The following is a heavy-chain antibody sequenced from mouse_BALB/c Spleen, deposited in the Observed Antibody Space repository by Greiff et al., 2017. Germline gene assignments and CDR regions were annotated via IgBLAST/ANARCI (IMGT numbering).Heavy chain of an antibody. D-gene: IGHD1-1*01. V-gene: IGHV1S135*01. Sequence: VQLQQSGPELMKPGASVKISCKASGYSFTSYYMHWVKQSHGKSLEWIGYIDPFNGGTSYNQKFKGKATLTVDKSSSTAYMHLSSLTSEDSAVYYCARGRDYYGSSPWFAYWGQGTLVTVSA. J-gene: IGHJ3*01. CDR3: ARGRDYYGSSPWFAY. CDR1: GYSFTSYY. CDR2: IDPFNGGT.